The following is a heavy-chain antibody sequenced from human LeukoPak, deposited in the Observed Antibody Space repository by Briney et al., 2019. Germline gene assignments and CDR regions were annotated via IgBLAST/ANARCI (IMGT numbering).Heavy chain of an antibody. CDR3: AKDRETAASGTFDY. D-gene: IGHD6-13*01. CDR2: ISDDGSNK. V-gene: IGHV3-30*18. J-gene: IGHJ4*02. Sequence: GRSLRLSCAASGFTFRNYGMHCVRQAPGKGLEWVAVISDDGSNKNYADSVRGRFTISRDNSNNTLYLQMNSLRAEDTAVYYCAKDRETAASGTFDYWGQGTLVTVSS. CDR1: GFTFRNYG.